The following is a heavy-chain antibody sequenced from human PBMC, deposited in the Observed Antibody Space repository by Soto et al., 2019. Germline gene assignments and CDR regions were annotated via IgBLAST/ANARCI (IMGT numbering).Heavy chain of an antibody. Sequence: SETLSLTCTVPGGSVNIGTYYWSWIRQPPGKGLEWIGSIYYSGSTNYKSSLKSRVTISVDTSKNQFSLKLTSVTAADTAVYYCARPHYYDSSGYYVTDYWGQGTQVTVSS. CDR3: ARPHYYDSSGYYVTDY. J-gene: IGHJ4*02. V-gene: IGHV4-39*01. CDR1: GGSVNIGTYY. CDR2: IYYSGST. D-gene: IGHD3-22*01.